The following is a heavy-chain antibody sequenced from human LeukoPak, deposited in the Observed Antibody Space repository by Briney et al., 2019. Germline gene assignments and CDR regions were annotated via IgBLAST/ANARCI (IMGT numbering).Heavy chain of an antibody. CDR3: ARLSADSSSSRGFDY. D-gene: IGHD2-2*01. J-gene: IGHJ4*02. V-gene: IGHV4-4*07. Sequence: SETPSLTCTVSGASISNYYWTWIRQPAGKGLEWIGRIYTSGSTNYTPSLTSRVAMSVDTSKNQFSLKLSSVTAADTAVYYCARLSADSSSSRGFDYWGQGTLVTVSS. CDR2: IYTSGST. CDR1: GASISNYY.